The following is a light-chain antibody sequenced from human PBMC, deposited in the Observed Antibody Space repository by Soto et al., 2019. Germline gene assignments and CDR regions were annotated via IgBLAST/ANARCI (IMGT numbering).Light chain of an antibody. Sequence: DIQMTQYPSTLSASVGDRVTITCRASHSISRWLAWYQQKPGKAPNLLIYDASSLESGVPSSLSGSASGTEFPLTISSLQPDDSATYYCQQYDTHRTFGHGTKVDIK. CDR1: HSISRW. J-gene: IGKJ1*01. CDR2: DAS. CDR3: QQYDTHRT. V-gene: IGKV1-5*01.